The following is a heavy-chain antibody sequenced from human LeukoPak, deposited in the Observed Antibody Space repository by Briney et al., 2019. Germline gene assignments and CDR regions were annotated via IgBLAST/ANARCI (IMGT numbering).Heavy chain of an antibody. J-gene: IGHJ4*02. CDR2: ISYDGSNK. D-gene: IGHD5-24*01. V-gene: IGHV3-30-3*01. CDR1: GFTFSSYA. Sequence: TGGSLRLSCAASGFTFSSYAMHWVRQAPGKGLEWVAVISYDGSNKYYADSVKGRFTISRDNSKNTLYLQMNSLRAEDTAVYYCARDLLPDGFESYYSDYWGQGTLVTVSS. CDR3: ARDLLPDGFESYYSDY.